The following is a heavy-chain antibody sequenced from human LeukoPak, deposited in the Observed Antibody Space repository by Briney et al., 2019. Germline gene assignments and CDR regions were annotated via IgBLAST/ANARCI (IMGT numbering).Heavy chain of an antibody. CDR3: AKAVDDYFFDY. CDR1: GFTFNTYA. CDR2: IGGSGSST. Sequence: GGSLRLSCAASGFTFNTYAMSWVRQAPGKGLEWVSGIGGSGSSTYYAESVKGRFTISRDNSKNTLYLQMNSLRAEDTAAYYCAKAVDDYFFDYWGQGTLVTVFS. J-gene: IGHJ4*02. V-gene: IGHV3-23*01. D-gene: IGHD2-21*02.